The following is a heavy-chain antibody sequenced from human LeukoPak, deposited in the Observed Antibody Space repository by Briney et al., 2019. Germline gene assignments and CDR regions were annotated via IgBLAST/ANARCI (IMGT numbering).Heavy chain of an antibody. CDR2: VYQSGST. CDR3: ARNDSSGYFYY. D-gene: IGHD3-22*01. Sequence: SETLSLTCAVSDYSISSGKYWGWIRQPPGKGLEWIGSVYQSGSTHYSPSLKSRVTISVDTSKNQFSLKLRSVTAADTAVYYCARNDSSGYFYYWGQGTLVTVSS. V-gene: IGHV4-38-2*01. J-gene: IGHJ4*02. CDR1: DYSISSGKY.